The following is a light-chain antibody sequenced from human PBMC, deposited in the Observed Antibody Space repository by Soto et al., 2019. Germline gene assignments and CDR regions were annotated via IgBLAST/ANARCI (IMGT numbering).Light chain of an antibody. J-gene: IGLJ1*01. CDR3: QAWDRSTRYV. V-gene: IGLV3-1*01. Sequence: SYELTQPPSVSVSPGQTASITCSGDKLGDKYACWYQQKPGQSPVLVIYQDSKRPAGIPERFSGSNSGNTATLTISGTQAMDEADYYCQAWDRSTRYVFVTGTQLTVL. CDR1: KLGDKY. CDR2: QDS.